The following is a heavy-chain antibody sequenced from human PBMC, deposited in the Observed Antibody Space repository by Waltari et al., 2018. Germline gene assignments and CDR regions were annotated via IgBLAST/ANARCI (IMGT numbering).Heavy chain of an antibody. CDR1: GYTFTSYA. Sequence: QVQLVQSGAEVKKPGASAKLSCKASGYTFTSYAMHWVRQAPGQGLEWLGYISTGDGNTAYSPKIQGRLTITKDTSATTVYMELSSLGFEDTAMYYCARGYSTTYHDYWGQGALVTVSS. CDR3: ARGYSTTYHDY. D-gene: IGHD5-12*01. V-gene: IGHV1-3*04. CDR2: ISTGDGNT. J-gene: IGHJ4*02.